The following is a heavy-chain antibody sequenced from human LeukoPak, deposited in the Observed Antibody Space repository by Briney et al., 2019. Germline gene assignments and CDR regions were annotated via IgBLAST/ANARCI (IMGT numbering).Heavy chain of an antibody. CDR3: ARAHYYDSSGYSWFDP. V-gene: IGHV1-2*04. CDR2: INPNSGGT. J-gene: IGHJ5*02. Sequence: ASVKVSCKASGYTFTGYYMHWVRQAPGQGLEWMGWINPNSGGTNYAQKFQGWVTMTRDTSISTAYMELSRLRSDDTAVYYCARAHYYDSSGYSWFDPWGQGTLVTVSS. CDR1: GYTFTGYY. D-gene: IGHD3-22*01.